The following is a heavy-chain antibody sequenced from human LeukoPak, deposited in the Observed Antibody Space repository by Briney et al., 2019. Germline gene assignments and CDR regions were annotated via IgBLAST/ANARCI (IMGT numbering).Heavy chain of an antibody. Sequence: GGSLRLSCAASGFTFSSYGMSWVRQAPGKGLEWVSAISGSGGSTYYADSVKGRFTISRDNSKNTLYLQMNSLRAEDTAVYYCARGGQRWLQLDYWGQGTLVTVSS. CDR1: GFTFSSYG. CDR2: ISGSGGST. CDR3: ARGGQRWLQLDY. J-gene: IGHJ4*02. V-gene: IGHV3-23*01. D-gene: IGHD5-24*01.